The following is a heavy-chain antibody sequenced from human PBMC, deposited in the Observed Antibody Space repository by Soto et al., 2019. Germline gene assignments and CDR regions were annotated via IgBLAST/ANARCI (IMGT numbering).Heavy chain of an antibody. D-gene: IGHD6-19*01. CDR1: GYTFTSYG. V-gene: IGHV1-18*04. J-gene: IGHJ5*02. CDR2: ISAYNGNT. CDR3: ARNIAVAGYGNNWFDP. Sequence: ASVKVSCKASGYTFTSYGISWVRQARGQGLEWMGWISAYNGNTNYAQKLQGRVTMTTDTSTSTAYMELRSLRSDDTAVYYCARNIAVAGYGNNWFDPWGQGTLVTVSS.